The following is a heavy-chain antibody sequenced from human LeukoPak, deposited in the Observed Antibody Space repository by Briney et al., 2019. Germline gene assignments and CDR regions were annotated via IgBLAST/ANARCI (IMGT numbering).Heavy chain of an antibody. J-gene: IGHJ4*02. CDR2: MNPNTGDT. CDR3: TSGSLSGSSRDY. D-gene: IGHD1-26*01. CDR1: GYTFTGYD. Sequence: LGASVRVSCKASGYTFTGYDINWVRQATGKGLEWMGWMNPNTGDTGYSHKFQGRVTMTRDTSIDTAYMELSGLTSEDTAVYYCTSGSLSGSSRDYWGQGTLVTVSS. V-gene: IGHV1-8*01.